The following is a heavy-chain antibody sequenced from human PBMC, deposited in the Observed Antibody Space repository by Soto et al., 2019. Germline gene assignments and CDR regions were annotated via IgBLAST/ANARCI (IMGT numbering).Heavy chain of an antibody. J-gene: IGHJ5*02. CDR3: ARAVTMVRGVTNWFDP. CDR2: IWYDGSNK. D-gene: IGHD3-10*01. V-gene: IGHV3-33*01. CDR1: GFTFSSYG. Sequence: GGSLRLSCAASGFTFSSYGMHWVRQAPGKGLEWVAVIWYDGSNKYYADSVKGRFTISRDNSKNTLYLQMNSLRAEDTAVYYCARAVTMVRGVTNWFDPWGQGTLVTVSS.